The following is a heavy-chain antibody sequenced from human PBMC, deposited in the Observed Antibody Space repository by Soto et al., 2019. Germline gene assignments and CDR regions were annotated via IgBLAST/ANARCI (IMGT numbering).Heavy chain of an antibody. Sequence: ASVKVSCKASGSTFTSYAMHWVRQAPGQRLEWMGWINAGNGNTKYSQKFQGRVTITRDTSASTAYMELSSLRSEDTAVYYCARPISGSGWHYYYYGMDVWGQGTTVTVSS. V-gene: IGHV1-3*01. CDR2: INAGNGNT. J-gene: IGHJ6*02. CDR3: ARPISGSGWHYYYYGMDV. D-gene: IGHD6-19*01. CDR1: GSTFTSYA.